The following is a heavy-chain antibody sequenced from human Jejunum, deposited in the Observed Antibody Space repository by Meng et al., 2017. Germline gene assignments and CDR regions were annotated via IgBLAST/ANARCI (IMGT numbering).Heavy chain of an antibody. J-gene: IGHJ5*02. V-gene: IGHV4-4*02. CDR2: IHHTGNI. D-gene: IGHD6-13*01. Sequence: QLQESGPGLVKPSATLSLTCAFSGASISDYSGLSWVRRGPGKGLEWIGEIHHTGNINYNPSLKSRVTMSLDKPKNQFSLEVTSVTAADTAVYYCARDLLGPAIAATGWFDPWGQGTLVTVSS. CDR3: ARDLLGPAIAATGWFDP. CDR1: GASISDYSG.